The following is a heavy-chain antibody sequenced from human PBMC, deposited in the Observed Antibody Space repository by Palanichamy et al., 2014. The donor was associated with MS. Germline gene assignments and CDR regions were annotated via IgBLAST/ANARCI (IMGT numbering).Heavy chain of an antibody. Sequence: QVQLQESGPGLVKPSETLSLTCSVSGASISNKYWSWIRQPAGKGLEWIGRISASFSASASTNYNPSLKSRATMSIDTPKNQFSLKLDSVTAADTAVFYCARDDTTSLDYWGQGTLVTVSS. D-gene: IGHD4-17*01. CDR2: ISASFSASAST. CDR3: ARDDTTSLDY. CDR1: GASISNKY. V-gene: IGHV4-4*07. J-gene: IGHJ4*02.